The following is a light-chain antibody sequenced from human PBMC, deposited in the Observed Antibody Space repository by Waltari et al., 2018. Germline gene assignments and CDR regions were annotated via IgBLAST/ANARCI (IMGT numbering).Light chain of an antibody. CDR3: HQGSSSFT. V-gene: IGKV6-21*01. CDR1: PSIGTS. Sequence: EIVLTQSPEFQSVTPKEKVTITCRASPSIGTSLHWYQQKPDQPPKLLIKYVSQSLSGVPSRFSGSGSGTDFTLTINSLEAEDAATYYCHQGSSSFTFGQGTKLEIK. CDR2: YVS. J-gene: IGKJ2*01.